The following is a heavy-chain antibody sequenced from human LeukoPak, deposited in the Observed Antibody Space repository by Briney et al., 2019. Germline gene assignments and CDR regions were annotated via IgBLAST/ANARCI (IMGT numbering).Heavy chain of an antibody. J-gene: IGHJ4*02. CDR1: GYTFSSYW. CDR3: ARGNGRTDYYFDY. Sequence: GGSLRLSCAASGYTFSSYWMHWVRQAPGKGLVWVSRINDDESVTNYADSVKGRFTISRDNAKNTLYLQMNSLRAEDTAVYYCARGNGRTDYYFDYWGQGTLVTVSS. CDR2: INDDESVT. D-gene: IGHD2-8*01. V-gene: IGHV3-74*01.